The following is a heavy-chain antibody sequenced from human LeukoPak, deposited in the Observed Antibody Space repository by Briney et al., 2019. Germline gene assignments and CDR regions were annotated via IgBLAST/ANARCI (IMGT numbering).Heavy chain of an antibody. CDR3: ARGTYASGNSY. J-gene: IGHJ4*02. CDR2: ISSSSSNI. Sequence: GGSLRLSCAASGFTFGDFSMNWVRQAPGKGLEWISYISSSSSNIYYADSVTGRFTISRDNARNSLFLQMSSLRAEDTAMYYCARGTYASGNSYWGQGTLVTVSS. CDR1: GFTFGDFS. V-gene: IGHV3-48*01. D-gene: IGHD3-10*01.